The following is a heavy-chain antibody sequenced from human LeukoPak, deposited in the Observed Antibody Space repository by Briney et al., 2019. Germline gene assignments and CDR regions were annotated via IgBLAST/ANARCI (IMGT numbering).Heavy chain of an antibody. CDR3: VKVTAAGFVDH. V-gene: IGHV3-11*01. J-gene: IGHJ4*02. CDR1: GFTFSDYY. CDR2: ISSSGSTI. D-gene: IGHD6-13*01. Sequence: PGGSLRLSCAASGFTFSDYYMSWIRQAPGKGLEWVSYISSSGSTIYYADSVKGRFTISRDNAKNSLYLQMNSLGAEDTALYYCVKVTAAGFVDHWGQGTLVTVSS.